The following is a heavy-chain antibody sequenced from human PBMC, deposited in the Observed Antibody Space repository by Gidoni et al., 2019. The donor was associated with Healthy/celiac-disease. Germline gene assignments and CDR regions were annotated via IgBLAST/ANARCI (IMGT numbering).Heavy chain of an antibody. CDR2: IKQDGSEK. Sequence: EVQLVESGGGLVQPGGYLRLSCAASGFPFSSYWLSWVRQAPGKGLEWVANIKQDGSEKYYVDSVKGRFTISRDNAKNSLYLQMNSLRAEDTAVYYCARGPSIAASPLVYYYYYYMDVWGKGTTVTVSS. J-gene: IGHJ6*03. V-gene: IGHV3-7*01. CDR3: ARGPSIAASPLVYYYYYYMDV. D-gene: IGHD6-6*01. CDR1: GFPFSSYW.